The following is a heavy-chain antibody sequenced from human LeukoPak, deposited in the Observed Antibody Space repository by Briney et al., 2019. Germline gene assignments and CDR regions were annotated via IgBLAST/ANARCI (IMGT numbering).Heavy chain of an antibody. J-gene: IGHJ4*02. D-gene: IGHD2-2*01. CDR1: GFTFSTYS. Sequence: GGSLRLSCAASGFTFSTYSMNWVRQAPGKGLEWVSYISGSGSYIYYADSVKGRFTISRDNAKNSLYLQMNSLRVEDTAVYYCAKDLTGIVVTPLDYWGQGTLVTVSS. V-gene: IGHV3-21*01. CDR2: ISGSGSYI. CDR3: AKDLTGIVVTPLDY.